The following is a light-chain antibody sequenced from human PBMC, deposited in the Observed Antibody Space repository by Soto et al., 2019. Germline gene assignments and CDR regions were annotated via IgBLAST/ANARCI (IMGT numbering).Light chain of an antibody. CDR3: AAWDDNLNAYV. Sequence: QSVLTQPPSASSTPGQTVTISCSGSTSNIGTFYVYWYQHLPGTAPKLLIYLGDQRASGVSDRFSGSKSGTSASLAINGLWSDDEADYYCAAWDDNLNAYVFGSGTKLTVL. V-gene: IGLV1-47*02. CDR2: LGD. CDR1: TSNIGTFY. J-gene: IGLJ1*01.